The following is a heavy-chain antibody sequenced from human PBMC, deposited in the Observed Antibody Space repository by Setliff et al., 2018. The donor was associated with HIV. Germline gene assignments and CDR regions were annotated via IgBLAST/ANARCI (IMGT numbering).Heavy chain of an antibody. V-gene: IGHV4-59*01. D-gene: IGHD5-18*01. Sequence: SETLSLTCSVTGGSIINYFWGWIRMPPGKGLEWIGYIYYSGSTDYNPSLKSRVTISVDTSKNQVSLKLNSVTAADTAVYYCARSPGVDTNMAVDYWGQGTLVPSPQ. CDR2: IYYSGST. J-gene: IGHJ4*02. CDR3: ARSPGVDTNMAVDY. CDR1: GGSIINYF.